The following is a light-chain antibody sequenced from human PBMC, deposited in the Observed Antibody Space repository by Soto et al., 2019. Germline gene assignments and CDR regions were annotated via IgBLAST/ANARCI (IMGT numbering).Light chain of an antibody. Sequence: IVLTQSPGTLSVSPGEKATLSCRASQSVGTNLAWYQQKPGQPPRLLIFGASTRATGIPTTFSGSGSGTEFTLTISSLQSEDFAVYYCNQYNKWPSFGQGTKVEVK. CDR2: GAS. CDR3: NQYNKWPS. CDR1: QSVGTN. V-gene: IGKV3-15*01. J-gene: IGKJ1*01.